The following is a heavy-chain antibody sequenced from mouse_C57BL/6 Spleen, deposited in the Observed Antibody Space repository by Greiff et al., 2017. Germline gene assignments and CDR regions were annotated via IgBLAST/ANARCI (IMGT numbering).Heavy chain of an antibody. CDR1: GYTFTSYW. V-gene: IGHV1-50*01. CDR3: ARSGPYYSIAWFAY. J-gene: IGHJ3*01. CDR2: IDPSDSYT. D-gene: IGHD2-5*01. Sequence: QVQLQQPGAELVKPGASVKLSCKASGYTFTSYWMQWVKQRPGQGLEWIGEIDPSDSYTNYNQKLKGKATLTVDTSSSTAYMQLSSLTSEDSAVYYCARSGPYYSIAWFAYWGQGTLVTVSA.